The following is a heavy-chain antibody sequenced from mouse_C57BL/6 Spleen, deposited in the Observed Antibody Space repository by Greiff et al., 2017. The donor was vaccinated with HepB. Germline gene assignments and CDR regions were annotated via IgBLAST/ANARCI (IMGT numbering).Heavy chain of an antibody. CDR2: ISSGGSYT. CDR3: ARLGDYWYFDV. CDR1: GFTFSSYG. V-gene: IGHV5-6*01. D-gene: IGHD4-1*01. Sequence: EVMLVESGGDLVKPGGSLKLSCAASGFTFSSYGMSWVRQTPDKRLEWVATISSGGSYTYYPDSVKGRFTISRDNAKNTLYLQMSSLKSEDTAMYYCARLGDYWYFDVWGTGTTVTVSS. J-gene: IGHJ1*03.